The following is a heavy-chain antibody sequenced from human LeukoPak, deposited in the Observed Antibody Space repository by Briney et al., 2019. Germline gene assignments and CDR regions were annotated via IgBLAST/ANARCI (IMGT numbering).Heavy chain of an antibody. Sequence: GGSLRLSCAASGFTFSTYWMSWVRQAPGKGLEWVANIEQDGSDKHYVDSVKGRFTISRDNAKNSLYLQMNSLRAEDTAVYYCARGMYYYEGSGYYPVGDYWGQGTLVTVSS. V-gene: IGHV3-7*05. J-gene: IGHJ4*02. CDR1: GFTFSTYW. CDR2: IEQDGSDK. D-gene: IGHD3-22*01. CDR3: ARGMYYYEGSGYYPVGDY.